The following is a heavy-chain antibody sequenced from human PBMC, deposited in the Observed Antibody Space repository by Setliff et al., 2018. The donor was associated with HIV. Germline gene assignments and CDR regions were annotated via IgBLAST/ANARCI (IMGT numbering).Heavy chain of an antibody. CDR2: IGTNIYGGTT. J-gene: IGHJ4*02. Sequence: QSGGSLRLSCTASGFTFGDHTMAWVRQAPGKGLEWVSFIGTNIYGGTTEYAASVKGRFTISRDDSKSIAYLQMNSLTSEDTAVYYCTEAGRLWGSYRLQYWGQGTLVTVSS. D-gene: IGHD3-16*02. CDR3: TEAGRLWGSYRLQY. CDR1: GFTFGDHT. V-gene: IGHV3-49*04.